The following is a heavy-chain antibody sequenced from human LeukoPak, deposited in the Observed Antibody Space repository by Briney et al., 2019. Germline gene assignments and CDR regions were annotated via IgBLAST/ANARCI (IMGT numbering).Heavy chain of an antibody. V-gene: IGHV4-34*01. Sequence: PSETLSLTCAVYGGSFSGYYWSWIRQPPGKGLEWIGEINHSGSTNYNPSLKSRVTISVDTSKNQFPLKLSSVTAADTAVYYCARGCSSTSCYYYWGQGTLVTVSS. CDR2: INHSGST. CDR1: GGSFSGYY. J-gene: IGHJ4*02. CDR3: ARGCSSTSCYYY. D-gene: IGHD2-2*01.